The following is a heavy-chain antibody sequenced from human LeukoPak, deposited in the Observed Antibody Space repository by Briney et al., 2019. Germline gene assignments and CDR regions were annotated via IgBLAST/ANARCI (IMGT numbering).Heavy chain of an antibody. J-gene: IGHJ4*02. D-gene: IGHD5-12*01. Sequence: PSETLSLTCTVSGGSISSYYWSWIRQPPGKGLEWIGYIYYSGSTNYNPSLKSRVTISVDTSKNQFSLKLSSVTAADTAVYYCAREDIGESPSDYWGQGTLVTVSS. V-gene: IGHV4-59*01. CDR3: AREDIGESPSDY. CDR1: GGSISSYY. CDR2: IYYSGST.